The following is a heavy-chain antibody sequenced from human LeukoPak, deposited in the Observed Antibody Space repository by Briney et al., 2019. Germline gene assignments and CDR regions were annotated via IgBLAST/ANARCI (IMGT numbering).Heavy chain of an antibody. Sequence: PGGSLRLSCAASGFTFSSYWMHWVRQAPGKGLMWVSRINSDGSITNYADSVKGRFTISRDNAKNTLYPQMNSLRAEDTAVYYCARVRATFSPHFDNWGQGTLVTVSS. CDR2: INSDGSIT. CDR3: ARVRATFSPHFDN. D-gene: IGHD5-12*01. J-gene: IGHJ4*02. V-gene: IGHV3-74*01. CDR1: GFTFSSYW.